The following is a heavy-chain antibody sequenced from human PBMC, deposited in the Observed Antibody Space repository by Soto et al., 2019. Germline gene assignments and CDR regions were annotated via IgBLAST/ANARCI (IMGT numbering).Heavy chain of an antibody. CDR1: GGSFSGYY. V-gene: IGHV4-34*01. Sequence: TLSLTCAVYGGSFSGYYWSWIRQPPGKGLEWIGEINHSGSTNYNPSLKSRVTISVDTSKNQFSLKLSSVTAADTAVYYCAREWGITMVRGVIYYYYGMDVWGQGTTVTVSS. D-gene: IGHD3-10*01. J-gene: IGHJ6*02. CDR2: INHSGST. CDR3: AREWGITMVRGVIYYYYGMDV.